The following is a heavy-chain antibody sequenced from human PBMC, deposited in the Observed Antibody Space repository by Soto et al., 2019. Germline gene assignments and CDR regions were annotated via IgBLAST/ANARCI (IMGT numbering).Heavy chain of an antibody. J-gene: IGHJ4*02. Sequence: GGSLRLSCAASGFIVSSSYMSWVRQAPGKGLEWVSAIYTPGSTYYADSVKGRFTISRDISKSTLYLQMNSLRADDTAVYYCARGLVGSTTAFDYWGQGTLVTVSS. CDR1: GFIVSSSY. CDR3: ARGLVGSTTAFDY. CDR2: IYTPGST. D-gene: IGHD1-26*01. V-gene: IGHV3-53*01.